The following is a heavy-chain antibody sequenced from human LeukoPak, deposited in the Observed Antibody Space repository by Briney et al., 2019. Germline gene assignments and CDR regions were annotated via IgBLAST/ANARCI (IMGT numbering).Heavy chain of an antibody. V-gene: IGHV3-30*18. CDR2: ISYDGSNK. D-gene: IGHD3-16*02. CDR3: AKNLYDYVWGSYRLDAFDI. J-gene: IGHJ3*02. CDR1: GFTFSSYG. Sequence: GGSLRLSCAASGFTFSSYGMHWVRQAPGKGLEWVAVISYDGSNKYYADSVKGRFTISRDNSKNTLYLQMNSLRAEDTAVYYCAKNLYDYVWGSYRLDAFDIWGQGTMVTVSS.